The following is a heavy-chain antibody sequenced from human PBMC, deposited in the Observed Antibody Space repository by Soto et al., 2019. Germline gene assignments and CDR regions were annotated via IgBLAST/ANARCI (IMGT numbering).Heavy chain of an antibody. D-gene: IGHD5-12*01. CDR2: IYYSGST. Sequence: SETLSLTCTVSGGSISSSSYYWGWIRQPPGKGLEWIGSIYYSGSTYYNPSLKSRVTISVDTSKNQFSLKLSSVTAADTAVYYCARHPKRRDGYNRAYYFDYWGQGTLVTVSS. V-gene: IGHV4-39*01. CDR1: GGSISSSSYY. J-gene: IGHJ4*02. CDR3: ARHPKRRDGYNRAYYFDY.